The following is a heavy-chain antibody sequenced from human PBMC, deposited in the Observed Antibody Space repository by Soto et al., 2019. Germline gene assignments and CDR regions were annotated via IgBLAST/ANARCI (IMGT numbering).Heavy chain of an antibody. V-gene: IGHV4-31*03. D-gene: IGHD6-13*01. CDR2: IYYSGRS. CDR1: GGYLRGGGYF. J-gene: IGHJ4*02. CDR3: ARFAKEENPKLESWYAFDF. Sequence: SETLSLSCPVAGGYLRGGGYFWGRIPQRPGKGLEWIGNIYYSGRSSYNPSLESRIDISPDTSKNEFTLKMNSVTAADTAMYYCARFAKEENPKLESWYAFDFWGQGNLVTVSS.